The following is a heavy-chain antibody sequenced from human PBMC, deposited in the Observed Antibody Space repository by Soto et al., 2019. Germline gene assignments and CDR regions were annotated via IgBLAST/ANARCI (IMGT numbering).Heavy chain of an antibody. CDR2: VNEDGSVK. Sequence: EVQLVETGGDLVQPGASLRLSCAASGFAFGRSWMGWVRQAPEKGLEWVAIVNEDGSVKHYMDSVEGRFTISRDNAKNSLYLQMNNLRVDNTSIYYCVRDPAFGAVDYWGQGTLVTVSS. V-gene: IGHV3-7*01. CDR3: VRDPAFGAVDY. J-gene: IGHJ4*02. D-gene: IGHD3-10*01. CDR1: GFAFGRSW.